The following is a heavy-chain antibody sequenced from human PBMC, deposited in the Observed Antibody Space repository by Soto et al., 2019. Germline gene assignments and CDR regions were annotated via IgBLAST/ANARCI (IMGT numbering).Heavy chain of an antibody. V-gene: IGHV1-69*12. CDR1: GGTFSSYA. D-gene: IGHD2-2*01. Sequence: QVQLVQSGAEVKKPGSSVKVSCKASGGTFSSYAVSWVRQAPGQGLEWMGGIIPIFGTADYAQKFQGRVTITADEAKSTAYMELSSLRSEDTDVYYCARHVPAAGYYYGMDVWGQGTTVTVSS. CDR3: ARHVPAAGYYYGMDV. CDR2: IIPIFGTA. J-gene: IGHJ6*02.